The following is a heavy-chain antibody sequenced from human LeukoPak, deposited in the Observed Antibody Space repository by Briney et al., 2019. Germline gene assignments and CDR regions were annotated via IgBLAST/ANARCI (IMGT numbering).Heavy chain of an antibody. CDR1: GFTFSNYG. Sequence: GGSLRLSCAASGFTFSNYGMSWVRQAPGKGLEWVSAISGTGGSTYYADSVKGRFIISRDNSKNTLYLQMNSLGAEDTAAYYCAKPPDCSGGSCYYYGMDVWGQGTTVTVSS. V-gene: IGHV3-23*01. CDR3: AKPPDCSGGSCYYYGMDV. J-gene: IGHJ6*02. CDR2: ISGTGGST. D-gene: IGHD2-15*01.